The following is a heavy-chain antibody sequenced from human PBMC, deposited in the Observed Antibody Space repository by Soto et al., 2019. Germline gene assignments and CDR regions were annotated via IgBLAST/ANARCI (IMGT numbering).Heavy chain of an antibody. Sequence: EVQLVESGGGLVQAGGSLRLSCAASGFTFSSHWMHWVRQAPGKGLVWVSHIGPSGSGTRDADSVQGRFTISRDNARNTLYLQMNSLRDEDTAVYYCTRDNNWSYDYWGQGILVTVSS. D-gene: IGHD1-1*01. J-gene: IGHJ4*02. CDR2: IGPSGSGT. CDR3: TRDNNWSYDY. CDR1: GFTFSSHW. V-gene: IGHV3-74*01.